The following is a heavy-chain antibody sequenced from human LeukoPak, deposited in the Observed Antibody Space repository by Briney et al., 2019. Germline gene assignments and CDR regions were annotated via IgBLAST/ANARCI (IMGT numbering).Heavy chain of an antibody. CDR3: ARRVAAAGTGGYGMDV. CDR1: GGSFSGYY. CDR2: INHSGST. D-gene: IGHD6-13*01. Sequence: SETLSLTCAVYGGSFSGYYWSWIRQPPGKGLEWIGEINHSGSTNYNPSLKSRVTISVDTSKNQFSLKLSSVTAADTAVYYCARRVAAAGTGGYGMDVWGQGTTVTVSS. V-gene: IGHV4-34*01. J-gene: IGHJ6*02.